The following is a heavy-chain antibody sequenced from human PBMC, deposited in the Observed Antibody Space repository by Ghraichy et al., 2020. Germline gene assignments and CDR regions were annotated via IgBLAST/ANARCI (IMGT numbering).Heavy chain of an antibody. V-gene: IGHV3-74*01. CDR3: ARDPEFPWPGTRDGYNTFDY. Sequence: GGSLRLSCAASGFTFSSYWMHWVRQAPGKGLVWVSRINSDGSSTSYADSVKGRFTISRDNAKNTLYLQMNSLRAEDTAVYYCARDPEFPWPGTRDGYNTFDYWGQGTLVTVSS. D-gene: IGHD5-24*01. J-gene: IGHJ4*02. CDR1: GFTFSSYW. CDR2: INSDGSST.